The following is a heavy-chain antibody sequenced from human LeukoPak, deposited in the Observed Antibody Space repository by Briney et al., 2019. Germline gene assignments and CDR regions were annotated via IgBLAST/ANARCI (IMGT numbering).Heavy chain of an antibody. J-gene: IGHJ4*02. CDR2: INHSGST. D-gene: IGHD2-8*02. Sequence: PSETLSLTCAVSGGSFSGYYWSWIRQPPGKGLEWIGEINHSGSTNYNPSLKSRVTISVDTSKNQFSLKLTAVAAADTAVYYCAIKLIVLTPAYFDYWGQGNLVTVSS. CDR1: GGSFSGYY. V-gene: IGHV4-34*01. CDR3: AIKLIVLTPAYFDY.